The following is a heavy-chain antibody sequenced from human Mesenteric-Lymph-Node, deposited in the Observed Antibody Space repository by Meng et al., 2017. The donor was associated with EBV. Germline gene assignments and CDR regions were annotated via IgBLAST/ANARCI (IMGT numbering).Heavy chain of an antibody. J-gene: IGHJ5*02. D-gene: IGHD6-6*01. CDR3: AKGRIVARSPWLDP. CDR2: INHSGDA. Sequence: VHVQQGGSRRVKPSEPLLHPLLVKGGSFSGYYWSWIRQPPGKGLEWIGEINHSGDASYNPSLKSRVIISVDTAKNQFSLKLNSLTAADTAVYYCAKGRIVARSPWLDPWGQGILVTVSS. V-gene: IGHV4-34*01. CDR1: GGSFSGYY.